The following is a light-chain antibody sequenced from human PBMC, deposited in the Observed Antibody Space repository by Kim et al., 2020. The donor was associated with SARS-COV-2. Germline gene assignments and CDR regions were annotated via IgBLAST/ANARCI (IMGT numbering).Light chain of an antibody. CDR2: RNT. J-gene: IGLJ3*02. CDR3: AAWDTSLRYWV. V-gene: IGLV10-54*01. CDR1: SNPCGDQA. Sequence: QTPTLTGTADSNPCGDQAAAWLQQHQRHPPKILSYRNTGRPSGISDRFSASRSGNTASLTITVLQPEDEADYYCAAWDTSLRYWVFGGGTQLTVL.